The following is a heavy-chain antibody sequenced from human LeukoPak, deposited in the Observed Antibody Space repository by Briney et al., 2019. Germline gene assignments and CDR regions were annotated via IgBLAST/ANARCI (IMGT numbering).Heavy chain of an antibody. D-gene: IGHD3-3*01. V-gene: IGHV4-59*01. CDR3: ARVTSYYDFWSGGWFDP. Sequence: SETLSLTCTVSGGSISSYYWSWIRQPPGKGLEWIGYIYYSGSTNYNPSLKSRVTISVDTSKNQFSLKLSSVTATDTAVYYCARVTSYYDFWSGGWFDPWGQGTLVTVSS. CDR1: GGSISSYY. J-gene: IGHJ5*02. CDR2: IYYSGST.